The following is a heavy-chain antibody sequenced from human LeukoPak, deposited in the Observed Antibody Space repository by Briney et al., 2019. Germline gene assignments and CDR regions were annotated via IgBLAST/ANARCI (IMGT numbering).Heavy chain of an antibody. J-gene: IGHJ4*02. V-gene: IGHV4-59*12. Sequence: PSETLSLTCSVSSESISGFYWNWIRQPPGKGLEWIGYMHYSGSTSYNPSLKSRVTMSVDTSKNQFSLKLNSVTAADTAVYYCARIVDWVDYWGRGTLVTVSS. CDR2: MHYSGST. D-gene: IGHD3-9*01. CDR1: SESISGFY. CDR3: ARIVDWVDY.